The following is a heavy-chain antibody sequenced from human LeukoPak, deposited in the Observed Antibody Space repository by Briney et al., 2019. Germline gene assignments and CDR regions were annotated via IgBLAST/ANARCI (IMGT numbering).Heavy chain of an antibody. D-gene: IGHD6-13*01. CDR1: GGSISSYY. V-gene: IGHV4-59*12. Sequence: SETLSLTCTVSGGSISSYYWNWIRQPPGKGLEWIGYIHYSGTNYYNPSLKSRVTISVDTSKNQFSLKLSSVTAADTAVYYCARRLSSSWYRYFDYWGQGTLVTVSS. CDR3: ARRLSSSWYRYFDY. CDR2: IHYSGTN. J-gene: IGHJ4*02.